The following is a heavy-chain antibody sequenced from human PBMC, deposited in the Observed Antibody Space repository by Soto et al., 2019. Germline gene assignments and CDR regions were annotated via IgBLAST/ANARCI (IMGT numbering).Heavy chain of an antibody. Sequence: SETLSLTCAVYGGSFSGYYWSWIRQPPGKGLEWIGEINHSGSTNYNPSLKSRVTISVDTSKNQFSLKLSSVTAADTAVYYCARGLPPMVRAHYYYMDVWGKGTTVTVSS. V-gene: IGHV4-34*01. CDR3: ARGLPPMVRAHYYYMDV. J-gene: IGHJ6*03. D-gene: IGHD3-10*01. CDR2: INHSGST. CDR1: GGSFSGYY.